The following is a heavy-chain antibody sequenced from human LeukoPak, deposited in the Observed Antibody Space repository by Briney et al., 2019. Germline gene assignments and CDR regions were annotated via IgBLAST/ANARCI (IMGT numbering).Heavy chain of an antibody. V-gene: IGHV3-23*01. J-gene: IGHJ4*02. CDR3: AKGGSYRSQPYFDY. D-gene: IGHD3-16*02. Sequence: GESLKISCKGSGYSFRTYAMSWVRQAPGKGLEWVSSISDSGGYTFYADSVKGRFTISRDNSKNTVYLQMNSLRAEDTAVYYCAKGGSYRSQPYFDYWGQGTPVTVSS. CDR2: ISDSGGYT. CDR1: GYSFRTYA.